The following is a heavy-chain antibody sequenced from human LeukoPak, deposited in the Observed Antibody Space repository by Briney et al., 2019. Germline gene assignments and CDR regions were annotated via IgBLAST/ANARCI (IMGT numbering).Heavy chain of an antibody. J-gene: IGHJ1*01. CDR3: AKDRGSSSTGGGYFQH. V-gene: IGHV3-7*04. CDR1: GFTFSGFW. D-gene: IGHD2-15*01. Sequence: PGGSLRLSCAVSGFTFSGFWMSWSRQAPGKGLEWVASINSDGSEGYYADVVKGRFTISRDNSKNTLYLQMNSLRAEDTAVYYCAKDRGSSSTGGGYFQHWGQGTLVTVSS. CDR2: INSDGSEG.